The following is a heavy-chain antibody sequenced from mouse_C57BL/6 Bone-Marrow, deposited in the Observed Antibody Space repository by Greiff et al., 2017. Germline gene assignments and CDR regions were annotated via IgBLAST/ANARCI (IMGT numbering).Heavy chain of an antibody. J-gene: IGHJ4*01. CDR2: LHPNSGRT. V-gene: IGHV1-64*01. D-gene: IGHD2-3*01. CDR1: VYTFPSYW. CDR3: ARRWLQRAMDY. Sequence: QVQLQQPGAELVKPGASVKLSCKASVYTFPSYWMPWVTQRPGQGLEWIGMLHPNSGRTNYNEKFKRQDTLTVHKYSSTAYMQLSSRTSEDSAVYYCARRWLQRAMDYWGQGTSVTVSS.